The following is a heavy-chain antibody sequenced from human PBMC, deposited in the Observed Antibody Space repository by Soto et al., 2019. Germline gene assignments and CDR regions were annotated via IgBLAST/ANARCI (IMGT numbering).Heavy chain of an antibody. CDR2: IFYTGST. V-gene: IGHV4-39*01. CDR1: GGSISSDDYY. D-gene: IGHD3-16*01. J-gene: IGHJ4*02. Sequence: QPQLQESGPGLVKPSETLSLTCSVSGGSISSDDYYWGWVRQPPGKGLEWVGSIFYTGSTSYNPSLKSRVTISVDTPKKEFSLTVSSVTAADTAVYYCARASYVWGNYEPVYYFDYWGQGIVVAVSS. CDR3: ARASYVWGNYEPVYYFDY.